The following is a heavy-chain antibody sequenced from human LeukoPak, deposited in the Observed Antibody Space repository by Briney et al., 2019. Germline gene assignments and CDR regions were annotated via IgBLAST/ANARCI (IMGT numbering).Heavy chain of an antibody. J-gene: IGHJ4*02. CDR3: ANIPTLGVAGDIVDC. D-gene: IGHD2-15*01. V-gene: IGHV3-30*02. CDR1: GFTFSSHG. CDR2: IRYDGSNT. Sequence: HPGGSLRLSCAASGFTFSSHGMHWVRQAPGKGLEWVAFIRYDGSNTYYADSVKGRFTISRDNSKNTLYLQMKSLRPEDTAMYYCANIPTLGVAGDIVDCWGQGTLVTVSS.